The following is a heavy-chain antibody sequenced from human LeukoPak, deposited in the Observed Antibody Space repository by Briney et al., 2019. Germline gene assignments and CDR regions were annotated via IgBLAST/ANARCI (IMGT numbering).Heavy chain of an antibody. D-gene: IGHD6-19*01. CDR1: GYSISTGYY. CDR3: ARYDVGWYYFDY. J-gene: IGHJ4*02. V-gene: IGHV4-38-2*02. CDR2: FYHGGST. Sequence: SETLSLTCTVSGYSISTGYYWDWIRQPPGKGLEWIGTFYHGGSTYYNPSLKSRVTISVDTSKNQFSLNLTSVTAADTAVYYCARYDVGWYYFDYWGQGTLVTVSS.